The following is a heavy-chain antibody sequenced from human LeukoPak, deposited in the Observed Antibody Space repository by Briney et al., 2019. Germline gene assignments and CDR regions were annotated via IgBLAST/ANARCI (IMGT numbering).Heavy chain of an antibody. CDR2: INHSGST. Sequence: SETLSLTCAVYGGSFSGYYCSWIRQPPGKGLEWIGEINHSGSTNYNPSLKTRVTISLYTSKNQFSLKLSSVTPAATPLCYFAGGAPAINYCGQGTLVPVSS. J-gene: IGHJ4*02. CDR1: GGSFSGYY. V-gene: IGHV4-34*01. CDR3: AGGAPAINY.